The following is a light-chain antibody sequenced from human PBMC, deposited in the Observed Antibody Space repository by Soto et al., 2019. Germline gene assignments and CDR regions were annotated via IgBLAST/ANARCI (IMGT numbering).Light chain of an antibody. CDR3: SSYAGSNTPYV. CDR1: SSDVGGYNY. CDR2: EVN. Sequence: QSALTQPPSASGSPGQSVTISCTGTSSDVGGYNYVSWYQHHPGNAPKLMIYEVNKRTSGVPDRFSGSKSGNTASLTVSGLQAEDEADYYCSSYAGSNTPYVFGTGTKVP. V-gene: IGLV2-8*01. J-gene: IGLJ1*01.